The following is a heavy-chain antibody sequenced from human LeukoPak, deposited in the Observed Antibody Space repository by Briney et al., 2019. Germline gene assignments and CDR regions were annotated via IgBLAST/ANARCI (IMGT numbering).Heavy chain of an antibody. Sequence: GASVKVSCKASGYTFTGYYMHWVRQAPGQGLEWMGWINPNSGGTNYAQKFQGRVTMTRDTSISTAYMELNRLRSDDTAVYYCARGNCSGGSCYFDLWGRGTLVTVSS. D-gene: IGHD2-15*01. J-gene: IGHJ2*01. CDR3: ARGNCSGGSCYFDL. V-gene: IGHV1-2*02. CDR1: GYTFTGYY. CDR2: INPNSGGT.